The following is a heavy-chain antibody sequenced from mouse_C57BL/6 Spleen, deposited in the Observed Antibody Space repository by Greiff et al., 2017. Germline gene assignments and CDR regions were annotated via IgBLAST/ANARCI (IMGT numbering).Heavy chain of an antibody. Sequence: EVHLVESGGGLVKPGGSLKLSCEASGFTFSSYAMSWVRQTPEQRLEWVATISDGGSYTYYPDNVKGRFTISRDNATNNLYLQMSHLKSEDTAMYYCARDLIRDAMDYWGQGTSVTVSS. J-gene: IGHJ4*01. CDR2: ISDGGSYT. CDR1: GFTFSSYA. D-gene: IGHD2-4*01. V-gene: IGHV5-4*01. CDR3: ARDLIRDAMDY.